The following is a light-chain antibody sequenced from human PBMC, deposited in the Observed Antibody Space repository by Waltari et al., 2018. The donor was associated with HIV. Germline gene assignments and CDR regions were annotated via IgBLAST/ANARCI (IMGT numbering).Light chain of an antibody. CDR2: SAS. Sequence: IVMTQSPATLSVSPGESVTLSCRASQRVSSNLAWYQQRPGQAPRLPIFSASTRAPGIPARFSGSGSGTEFTLTISSLQSEDFAVYYCQQYNDWPLYSFGQGTKLEI. V-gene: IGKV3-15*01. CDR1: QRVSSN. J-gene: IGKJ2*03. CDR3: QQYNDWPLYS.